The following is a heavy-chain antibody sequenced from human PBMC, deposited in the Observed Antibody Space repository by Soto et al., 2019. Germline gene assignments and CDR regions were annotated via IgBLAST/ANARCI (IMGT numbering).Heavy chain of an antibody. CDR1: GFTFSSYA. CDR2: ISGSGGST. J-gene: IGHJ4*02. Sequence: GGSLRLSCAASGFTFSSYAMSWVRQAPGKGLEWVSAISGSGGSTYYADSVKGRFIISRDNSKNTLYLQMNSLRAEDTAVYYCAKGGRYFDWLSNFYYFDYWGQGTLVTVSS. CDR3: AKGGRYFDWLSNFYYFDY. V-gene: IGHV3-23*01. D-gene: IGHD3-9*01.